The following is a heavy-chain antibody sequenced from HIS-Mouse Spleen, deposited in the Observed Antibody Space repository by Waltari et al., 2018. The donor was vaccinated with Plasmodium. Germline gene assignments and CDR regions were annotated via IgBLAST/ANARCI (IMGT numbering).Heavy chain of an antibody. CDR3: ARVIPLGIPHFDY. Sequence: QVQLQQWGAGLLTPSETLSLPSAVSGGSFSGYYWSWIRQPPGKGLEWIGEINHSGSTNYNPSLKSRVTISVDTSKNQFSLKLSSVTAADTAVYYCARVIPLGIPHFDYWGQGTLVTVSS. V-gene: IGHV4-34*01. CDR2: INHSGST. D-gene: IGHD7-27*01. CDR1: GGSFSGYY. J-gene: IGHJ4*02.